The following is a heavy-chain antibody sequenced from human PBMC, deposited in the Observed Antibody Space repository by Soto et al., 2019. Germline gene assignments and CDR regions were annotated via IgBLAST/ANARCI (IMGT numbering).Heavy chain of an antibody. Sequence: GGSLRLSCAASGFTFSSYAMHWVRQAPGKGLEWVAVISYDGSNKYYADSVKGRFTISRDNSKNTLYLQMNSLRAEDTAVYYCAREQTYYYDSSGYYGAFDIWGQGTMVTV. CDR1: GFTFSSYA. D-gene: IGHD3-22*01. V-gene: IGHV3-30-3*01. J-gene: IGHJ3*02. CDR2: ISYDGSNK. CDR3: AREQTYYYDSSGYYGAFDI.